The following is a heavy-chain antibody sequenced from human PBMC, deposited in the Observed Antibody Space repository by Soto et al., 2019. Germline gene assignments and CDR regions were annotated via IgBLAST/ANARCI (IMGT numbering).Heavy chain of an antibody. V-gene: IGHV3-23*01. J-gene: IGHJ4*02. Sequence: EVQLLESGGGLVQPGGSLRLSCAASGFTFSYAMSWVRQAPGKGLEWVSAISGSGGSTYYADSVKGRFTISRDNSKNTLYLQMNSLRAEDTAVYYCAKGAGYSYGSSFDYWGQGTLVTVSS. D-gene: IGHD5-18*01. CDR2: ISGSGGST. CDR3: AKGAGYSYGSSFDY. CDR1: GFTFSYA.